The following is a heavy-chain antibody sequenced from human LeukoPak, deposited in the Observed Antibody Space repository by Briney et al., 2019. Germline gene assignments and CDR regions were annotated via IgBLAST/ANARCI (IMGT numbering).Heavy chain of an antibody. D-gene: IGHD6-13*01. CDR3: ARPARIAASGRYAFDF. V-gene: IGHV4-34*01. CDR1: GRSLSGYY. Sequence: SETLSLTCAVYGRSLSGYYWSWIRQPPGKGLEWIGEMNHSGSTNYNPSLKSRATISVDTAKNQVSLKLSSVTAADTAVYYCARPARIAASGRYAFDFWGEGTLVTVSS. J-gene: IGHJ3*01. CDR2: MNHSGST.